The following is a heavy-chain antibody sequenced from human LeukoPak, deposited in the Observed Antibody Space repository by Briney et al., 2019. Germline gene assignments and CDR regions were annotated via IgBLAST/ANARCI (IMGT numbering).Heavy chain of an antibody. CDR2: INPNSGGT. CDR3: ASTPSRDSLNYDY. Sequence: GASVKVSCKASGYTFTGYYMHWVRQAPGQGLEWMGWINPNSGGTNYAQKFQGRVTMTRDTSISTAYMELSRLRSDDTAVYYCASTPSRDSLNYDYWGQGTLVTVSS. J-gene: IGHJ4*02. CDR1: GYTFTGYY. D-gene: IGHD6-13*01. V-gene: IGHV1-2*02.